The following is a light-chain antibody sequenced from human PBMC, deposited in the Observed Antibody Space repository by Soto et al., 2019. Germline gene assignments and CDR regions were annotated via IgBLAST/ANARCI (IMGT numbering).Light chain of an antibody. V-gene: IGKV3-11*01. CDR2: DAS. CDR1: QSFSSY. J-gene: IGKJ5*01. CDR3: QQRSNWPPVIT. Sequence: IVLTQSPATLSLSPGERATISCRASQSFSSYLAWYQQKPGQAPRLLIFDASKRATGIPARFSGRVSWPDFTHTINNLEPEDFAVYYCQQRSNWPPVITFGQGTRLDIK.